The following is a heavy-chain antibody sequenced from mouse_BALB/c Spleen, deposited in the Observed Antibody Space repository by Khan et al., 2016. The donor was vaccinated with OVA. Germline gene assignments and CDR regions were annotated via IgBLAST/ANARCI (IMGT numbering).Heavy chain of an antibody. CDR1: GDSITSGF. V-gene: IGHV3-8*02. Sequence: EAQLQESGPSLVQPSQTLSLTCSVTGDSITSGFWSWIRKFPGNKLEYMGYMIYSGYTYYNPSLKGRFSITRHTSKNQYYLQLNSVTTEDTATYYCARSTYRYAFAYWGQGTLVTVSA. D-gene: IGHD2-14*01. CDR2: MIYSGYT. J-gene: IGHJ3*01. CDR3: ARSTYRYAFAY.